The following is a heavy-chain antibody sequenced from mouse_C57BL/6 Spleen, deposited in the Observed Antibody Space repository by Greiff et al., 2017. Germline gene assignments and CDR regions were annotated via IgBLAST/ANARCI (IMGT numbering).Heavy chain of an antibody. Sequence: QVQLQQSGPGLVQPSPSLSITCTVSGFALTSYGVHWVRQSPGKGLEWLGVIWSGGGTDYNAAFISRLSISKDNSKSQVFFKMNSLQADDTAIYYCASMVTAAWFAYWGQGTLVTVSA. V-gene: IGHV2-2*01. D-gene: IGHD2-1*01. J-gene: IGHJ3*01. CDR3: ASMVTAAWFAY. CDR1: GFALTSYG. CDR2: IWSGGGT.